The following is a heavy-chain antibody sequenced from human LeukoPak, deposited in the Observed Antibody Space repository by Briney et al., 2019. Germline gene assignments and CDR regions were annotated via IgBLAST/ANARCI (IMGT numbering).Heavy chain of an antibody. Sequence: GGSLRLSCAASGFTLPGHTMTWLRQAPGKGLEWVSIIGGRDDRTYYADFVKGRFAISRDNSKNILYLQMNNLRAEDTAVYYCAKDPNPLYDLWSGYKWGQGTLVTVSS. J-gene: IGHJ4*02. CDR2: IGGRDDRT. CDR1: GFTLPGHT. D-gene: IGHD3-3*01. CDR3: AKDPNPLYDLWSGYK. V-gene: IGHV3-23*01.